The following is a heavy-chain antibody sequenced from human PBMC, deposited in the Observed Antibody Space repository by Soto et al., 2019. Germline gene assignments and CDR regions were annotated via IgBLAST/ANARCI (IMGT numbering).Heavy chain of an antibody. CDR3: ASQESS. CDR2: ITPILGIA. CDR1: GGTFSSYP. V-gene: IGHV1-69*02. J-gene: IGHJ5*02. D-gene: IGHD3-10*01. Sequence: QVQLVHSGAEVKKPGSSVTVSCRASGGTFSSYPINWVRQAAGQGLEWMGRITPILGIANYAQKFQGRVTITADKSTSTAYMELSSLRSEDTAVYYCASQESSWGQGTLVTVSS.